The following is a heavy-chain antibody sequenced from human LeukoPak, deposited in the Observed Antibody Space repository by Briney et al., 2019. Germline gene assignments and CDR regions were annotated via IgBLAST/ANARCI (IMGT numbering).Heavy chain of an antibody. CDR1: RFTFSTYA. Sequence: PGGSLTLSCAASRFTFSTYAMHWVRQAPGKGLEWVAVISYDGSNKYYADSVKGRFTFSRDNSKNTLYLQMNSLRAEDTAIYYCAKVMLGTVALDCWGQGTLVTVSS. V-gene: IGHV3-30*04. CDR2: ISYDGSNK. CDR3: AKVMLGTVALDC. J-gene: IGHJ4*02. D-gene: IGHD4-23*01.